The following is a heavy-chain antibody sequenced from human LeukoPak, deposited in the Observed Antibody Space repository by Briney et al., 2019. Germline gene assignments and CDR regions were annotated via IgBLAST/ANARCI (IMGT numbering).Heavy chain of an antibody. V-gene: IGHV3-74*01. D-gene: IGHD6-19*01. CDR2: INSDGTST. CDR3: ARSYSSGWYSD. J-gene: IGHJ4*02. CDR1: VYTFCIYG. Sequence: GGSLRLSCAASVYTFCIYGMHCVRQAPGKGLVWVSRINSDGTSTSYADSVKGRFTISRDNAKNTLYLQMNSLRAEDTAVYYCARSYSSGWYSDWGQGTLVTVSS.